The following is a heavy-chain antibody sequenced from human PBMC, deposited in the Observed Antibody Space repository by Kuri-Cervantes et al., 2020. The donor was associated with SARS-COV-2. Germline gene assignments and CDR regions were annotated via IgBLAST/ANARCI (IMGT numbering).Heavy chain of an antibody. CDR1: GYTFTSYY. CDR2: IIPILGIA. CDR3: ARDRRDGYNYYYYYGMDV. V-gene: IGHV1-69*10. Sequence: SVKVSCKASGYTFTSYYMHWVRQAPGQGLEWMGGIIPILGIANYAQKFQGRVTITADKSTSTAYMELSSLRSEDTAVYYCARDRRDGYNYYYYYGMDVWGQGTTVTVSS. D-gene: IGHD5-24*01. J-gene: IGHJ6*02.